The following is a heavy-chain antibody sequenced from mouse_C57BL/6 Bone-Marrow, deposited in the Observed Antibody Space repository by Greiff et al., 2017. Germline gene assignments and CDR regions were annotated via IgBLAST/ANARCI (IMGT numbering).Heavy chain of an antibody. Sequence: EVKLMESGGDLVKPGGSLKLSCAASGFTFRSYGMSWVRQTPDTRLEWVATISSGGSYNYSPDSVKGRFPIYRDNAKNTLYLKRRSLKSEDTAMYYCARRHITTVVPFDYWGQGTTLTVSS. CDR1: GFTFRSYG. D-gene: IGHD1-1*01. CDR3: ARRHITTVVPFDY. V-gene: IGHV5-6*02. J-gene: IGHJ2*01. CDR2: ISSGGSYN.